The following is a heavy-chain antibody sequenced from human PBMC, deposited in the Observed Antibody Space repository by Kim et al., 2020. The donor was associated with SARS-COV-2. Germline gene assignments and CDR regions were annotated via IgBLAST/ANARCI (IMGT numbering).Heavy chain of an antibody. Sequence: GGSLRLSCVGSGFNFGSWSMSWVRQAPGKGLEWVSYIGNYRRKIYYADSVKGRFTISRDTAKNEVYLQMSSLRVEDTAIYYCARDGGVSGLFDYWGQGTLVTVSS. CDR3: ARDGGVSGLFDY. D-gene: IGHD3-16*01. J-gene: IGHJ4*02. V-gene: IGHV3-48*04. CDR1: GFNFGSWS. CDR2: IGNYRRKI.